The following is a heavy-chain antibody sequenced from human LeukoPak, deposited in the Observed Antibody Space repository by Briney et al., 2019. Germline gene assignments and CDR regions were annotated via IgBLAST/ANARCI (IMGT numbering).Heavy chain of an antibody. J-gene: IGHJ5*02. CDR2: INHSGST. V-gene: IGHV4-34*01. D-gene: IGHD1-26*01. Sequence: PSETLSLTCAVYGGSFSGYYWSWIRQPPGKGLEWIGEINHSGSTNYNPSLKSRVTISVDTSKNQFSLKLGSVTAADTAVYYCARSYSGSYYVVVRWFDPWGQGTLVTVSS. CDR3: ARSYSGSYYVVVRWFDP. CDR1: GGSFSGYY.